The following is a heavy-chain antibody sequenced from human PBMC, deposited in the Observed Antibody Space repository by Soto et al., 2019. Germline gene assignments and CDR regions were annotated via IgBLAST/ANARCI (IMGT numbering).Heavy chain of an antibody. CDR1: GFTFSSYA. CDR2: ISVSGDRT. Sequence: GGSLRLSCAASGFTFSSYAMCWVRQTPGKGLEWVSSISVSGDRTFYADSVKGRFTISRDNFRNTLHLQMNSLRAEDTAVYFCARDCSGGSCYPGMDVWGQGTTVTVSS. J-gene: IGHJ6*02. V-gene: IGHV3-23*01. CDR3: ARDCSGGSCYPGMDV. D-gene: IGHD2-15*01.